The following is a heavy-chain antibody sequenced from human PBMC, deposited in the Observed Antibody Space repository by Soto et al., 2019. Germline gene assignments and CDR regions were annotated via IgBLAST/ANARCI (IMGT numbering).Heavy chain of an antibody. CDR1: GYTFTTYG. CDR3: ARDGERDTGLNFYYYLHGMDA. CDR2: ISPYNGTT. J-gene: IGHJ6*02. D-gene: IGHD1-1*01. V-gene: IGHV1-18*04. Sequence: GASVKVSCRASGYTFTTYGISWVRQAPGQGLEWMGWISPYNGTTKYAEKFQGEMTITTDTATSTAYMDLRSLRSDDTAVYYCARDGERDTGLNFYYYLHGMDAWGQGTRVTVS.